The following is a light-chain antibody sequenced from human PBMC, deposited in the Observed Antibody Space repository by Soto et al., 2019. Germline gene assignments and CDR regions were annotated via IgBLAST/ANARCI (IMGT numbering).Light chain of an antibody. CDR3: QQYDNSPTWT. CDR2: GAS. V-gene: IGKV3-20*01. Sequence: EIVLTQSPGTLSLSPGERATLSCRAIQSVSSSYLAWYQQKPGQAPRLLIYGASSRATGIPARFSGSGSGTDFTLTISRLEPEGFAVYYCQQYDNSPTWTFGQGTKVDIK. CDR1: QSVSSSY. J-gene: IGKJ1*01.